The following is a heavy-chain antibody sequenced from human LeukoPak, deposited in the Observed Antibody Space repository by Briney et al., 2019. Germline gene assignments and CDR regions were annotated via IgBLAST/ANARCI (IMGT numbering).Heavy chain of an antibody. V-gene: IGHV3-23*01. D-gene: IGHD6-6*01. J-gene: IGHJ5*02. CDR1: GFTFSSYA. CDR3: AKXXIAARLCNWFDP. Sequence: GGSLRLSCAASGFTFSSYAMSWVRQAPGKGLEWVSAXSGSGGSTYYAXXVXGRFTISRDNSKNTLYLQMNSLRAEDTAVYYXAKXXIAARLCNWFDPWGQGTLVTVSS. CDR2: XSGSGGST.